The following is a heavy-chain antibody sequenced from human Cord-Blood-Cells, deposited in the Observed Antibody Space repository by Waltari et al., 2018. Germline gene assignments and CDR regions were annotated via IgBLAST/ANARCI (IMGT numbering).Heavy chain of an antibody. CDR3: ASGVVVPANYWFDP. Sequence: QVQLQESGPGLVKPSETLSLTCTVSGYSISSGYYWRWIRQPPGKGLEWIGSIYHSGSTYYNPSLKSRVTISVDTSKNQFSLKLSSVTAADTAVYYCASGVVVPANYWFDPWGQGTLVTVSS. CDR1: GYSISSGYY. V-gene: IGHV4-38-2*02. J-gene: IGHJ5*02. D-gene: IGHD2-2*01. CDR2: IYHSGST.